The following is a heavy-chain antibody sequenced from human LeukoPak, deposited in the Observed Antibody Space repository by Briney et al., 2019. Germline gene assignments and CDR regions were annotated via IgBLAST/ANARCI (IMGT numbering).Heavy chain of an antibody. V-gene: IGHV3-66*01. D-gene: IGHD3-22*01. J-gene: IGHJ5*02. CDR2: IYAGGST. CDR3: ARYYYDPSGRDNWFDP. CDR1: GFTISSNY. Sequence: GGSLRLSCAASGFTISSNYMSWVRLAPGKGLEWVSVIYAGGSTYYADSVKGRFTISRDNSKNTLDLQMNSLRAEDTAVYYCARYYYDPSGRDNWFDPWGQGTLVTVSS.